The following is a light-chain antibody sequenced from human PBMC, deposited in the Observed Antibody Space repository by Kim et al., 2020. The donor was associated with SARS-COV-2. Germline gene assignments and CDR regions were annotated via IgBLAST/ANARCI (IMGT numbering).Light chain of an antibody. CDR3: SSYADSVTI. CDR1: NTDVGNYDH. J-gene: IGLJ2*01. Sequence: LTQPASVSGSPGQSITISCIGINTDVGNYDHVSWYQQHPGKAPRLIIYEVNKRPSGVSYRFSGSRSGNTASLTISGLQAEDEYDYYCSSYADSVTIFGGGTQLTVL. V-gene: IGLV2-23*02. CDR2: EVN.